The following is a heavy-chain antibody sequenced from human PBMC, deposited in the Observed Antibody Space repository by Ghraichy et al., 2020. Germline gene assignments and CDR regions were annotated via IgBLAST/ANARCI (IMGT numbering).Heavy chain of an antibody. CDR2: IIPIFGTA. J-gene: IGHJ3*02. CDR3: ARVGGSCYGSGNTQSLAFDI. CDR1: GGTVSSYA. Sequence: SVKVSCKASGGTVSSYAISWVRQAPGQGLEWMGGIIPIFGTANYAQKFQGRVTITADESTSTAYMELSSLRSEDTAVYYCARVGGSCYGSGNTQSLAFDIWGKGTMVTVSS. D-gene: IGHD3-10*01. V-gene: IGHV1-69*13.